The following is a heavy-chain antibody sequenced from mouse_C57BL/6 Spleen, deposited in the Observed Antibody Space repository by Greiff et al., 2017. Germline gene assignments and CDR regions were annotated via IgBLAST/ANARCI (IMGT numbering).Heavy chain of an antibody. CDR3: ARYYYGSSYMNYFDY. V-gene: IGHV1-22*01. CDR2: INPNNGGT. D-gene: IGHD1-1*01. CDR1: GYTFTDYN. Sequence: DVQLQESGPELVKPGASVKMSCKASGYTFTDYNMHWVKQSHGKSLEWIGYINPNNGGTSYNQKFKGKATLTVNKSSSTAYMELRSLTSEDSAVYYCARYYYGSSYMNYFDYWGQGTTLTVAS. J-gene: IGHJ2*01.